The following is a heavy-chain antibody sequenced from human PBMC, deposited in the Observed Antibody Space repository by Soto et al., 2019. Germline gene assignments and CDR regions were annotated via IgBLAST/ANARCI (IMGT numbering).Heavy chain of an antibody. CDR3: ARDRGGGRSSGWYYYYYYMDV. D-gene: IGHD6-19*01. CDR2: IYSGGST. J-gene: IGHJ6*03. CDR1: GFTVSSNY. Sequence: LRLSCAASGFTVSSNYMSRVRQAPGKGLEWVSVIYSGGSTYYADSVKGRFTISRDNSKNTLYLQMNSLRAEDTAVYYCARDRGGGRSSGWYYYYYYMDVWGKGTTVTVSS. V-gene: IGHV3-66*01.